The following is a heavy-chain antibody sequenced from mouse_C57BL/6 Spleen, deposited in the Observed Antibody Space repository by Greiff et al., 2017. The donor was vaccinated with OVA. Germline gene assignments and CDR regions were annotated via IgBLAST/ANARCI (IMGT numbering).Heavy chain of an antibody. D-gene: IGHD1-3*01. J-gene: IGHJ2*01. CDR1: GFTFSRYA. V-gene: IGHV5-4*01. CDR3: ARDRDNYERYFDF. Sequence: EVQLVESGGGLVKPGGSLTLSCAASGFTFSRYAMSWVRQTPEKRLEWVATISDGGSYTYYPDNVTGRFTISRDNAKNNLYLQMSHLQSEDTSMYYCARDRDNYERYFDFWGPGTTLTVSS. CDR2: ISDGGSYT.